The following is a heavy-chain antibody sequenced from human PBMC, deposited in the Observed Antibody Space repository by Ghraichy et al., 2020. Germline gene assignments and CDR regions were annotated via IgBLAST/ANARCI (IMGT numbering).Heavy chain of an antibody. CDR3: ARVVVGATNWFDP. J-gene: IGHJ5*02. D-gene: IGHD1-26*01. V-gene: IGHV1-2*02. CDR1: GYTFTGYY. Sequence: ASVKVCCKASGYTFTGYYIHWVRQAPGQGLEWMGWINPNSGGTNYAQKFQDRVTMTRDTSISTAYMELSRLRSDDTAIYYCARVVVGATNWFDPWGQGTLVTVSS. CDR2: INPNSGGT.